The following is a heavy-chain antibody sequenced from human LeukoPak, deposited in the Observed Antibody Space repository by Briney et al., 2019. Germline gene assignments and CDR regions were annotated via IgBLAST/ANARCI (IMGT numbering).Heavy chain of an antibody. CDR3: ARDHSSSWYYLFDY. D-gene: IGHD6-13*01. V-gene: IGHV1-2*02. CDR1: GYTFTGYY. CDR2: INPNSGGT. J-gene: IGHJ4*02. Sequence: ASVKVSCKASGYTFTGYYMHWVRQAPGQGLEWMGWINPNSGGTNYAQKFQGRVTMTRDTSISTAYMELSRLRSDDTAVYYCARDHSSSWYYLFDYWGQGTLVTVSS.